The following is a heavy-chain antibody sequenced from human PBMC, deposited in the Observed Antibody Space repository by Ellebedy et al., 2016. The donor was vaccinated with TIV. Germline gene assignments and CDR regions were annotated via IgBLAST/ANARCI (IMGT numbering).Heavy chain of an antibody. CDR1: GGSISSYY. Sequence: PSETLSLTCTVSGGSISSYYWSWIRQAPGKGLEWVGRIKSKTDGGTTDYAAPVKGRFTISRDDSKNTLYLQMNSLKTEDTAVYYCTTDSSDSSGYYRWSAGYFQHWGQGTLVTVSS. J-gene: IGHJ1*01. V-gene: IGHV3-15*07. CDR2: IKSKTDGGTT. D-gene: IGHD3-22*01. CDR3: TTDSSDSSGYYRWSAGYFQH.